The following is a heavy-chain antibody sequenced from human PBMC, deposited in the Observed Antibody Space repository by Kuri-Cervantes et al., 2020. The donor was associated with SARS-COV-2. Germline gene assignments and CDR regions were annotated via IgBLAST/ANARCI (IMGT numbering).Heavy chain of an antibody. V-gene: IGHV3-49*03. CDR2: IRIIAYGATT. Sequence: GGSLRLSCTGSGFTFGDYAMSWFRQAPGKGLEWVGFIRIIAYGATTEYAASVKGRFTISRDDSKTIAYLQMHSLKTEDTAVYYCTRPLTGLDDAFDIWGQGTMVTVSS. CDR1: GFTFGDYA. J-gene: IGHJ3*02. D-gene: IGHD7-27*01. CDR3: TRPLTGLDDAFDI.